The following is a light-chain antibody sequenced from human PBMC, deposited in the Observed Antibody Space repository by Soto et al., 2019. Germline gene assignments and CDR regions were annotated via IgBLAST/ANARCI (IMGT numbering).Light chain of an antibody. CDR2: GAS. V-gene: IGKV3-20*01. CDR3: QRYGSSLPNT. Sequence: EIVLTQSPGTLSLSPGERATLSCRASQSVSNNYLAWYQQKPGQAPRLLIYGASSRATGIPDRISGSGSGTDFALTISSREHEDVAVYYCQRYGSSLPNTLGRGTKLEIK. CDR1: QSVSNNY. J-gene: IGKJ2*01.